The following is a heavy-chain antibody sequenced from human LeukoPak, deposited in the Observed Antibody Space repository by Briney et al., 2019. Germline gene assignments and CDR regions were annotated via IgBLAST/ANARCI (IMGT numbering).Heavy chain of an antibody. CDR2: IYSGGST. CDR3: AGVSFSSGWYRDY. CDR1: GFTDY. J-gene: IGHJ4*02. V-gene: IGHV3-53*01. D-gene: IGHD6-19*01. Sequence: PGGSLRLSCAASGFTDYMTWVRQAPGKGLEWVSVIYSGGSTYYAASVKGRFSVSRDNSKNTVYLQMNSLRAEDTAVYYCAGVSFSSGWYRDYWGQGTPVTVSS.